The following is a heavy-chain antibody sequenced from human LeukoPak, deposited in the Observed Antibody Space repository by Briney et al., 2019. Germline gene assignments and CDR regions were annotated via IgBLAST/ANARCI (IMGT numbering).Heavy chain of an antibody. V-gene: IGHV3-15*01. CDR2: IKSKTAGGTT. CDR1: GFTFSNAW. D-gene: IGHD2-15*01. Sequence: GGSLRLSCAASGFTFSNAWMSWVRQAPGKGLEWVGRIKSKTAGGTTDYAAPVKGRFTISRDDSKNTLYLQMNSLKTEDTAVYYCTTWWSWGQGTLVTVSS. J-gene: IGHJ4*02. CDR3: TTWWS.